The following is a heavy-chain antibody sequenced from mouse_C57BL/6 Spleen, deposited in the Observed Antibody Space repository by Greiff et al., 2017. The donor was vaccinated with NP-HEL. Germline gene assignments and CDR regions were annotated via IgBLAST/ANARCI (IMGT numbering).Heavy chain of an antibody. CDR3: ARKGSSGYPYFDY. D-gene: IGHD3-2*02. J-gene: IGHJ2*01. V-gene: IGHV1-61*01. CDR2: IYPSDSDT. Sequence: QVHVKQPGAELVRPGSSVKLSCKASGYTFTSYWMDWVKQRPGQGLEWIGNIYPSDSDTHYNQKFKDKATLTVDKASSTAYMQLSSLTSEDSAVYYCARKGSSGYPYFDYWGQGTTLTVSS. CDR1: GYTFTSYW.